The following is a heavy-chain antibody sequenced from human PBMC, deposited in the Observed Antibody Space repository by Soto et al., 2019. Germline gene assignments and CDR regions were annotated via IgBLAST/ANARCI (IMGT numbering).Heavy chain of an antibody. CDR1: VADINSGGFT. Sequence: PSETLSLTCSVSVADINSGGFTWTWIRQHAGRGLEWLGYISHTGATNYNPSLTRRVTTSVGTSKNQASLTLSSATAADTALYYCARERTPRGRFDYWGQGAQVTVSA. J-gene: IGHJ4*02. D-gene: IGHD2-15*01. CDR3: ARERTPRGRFDY. V-gene: IGHV4-61*08. CDR2: ISHTGAT.